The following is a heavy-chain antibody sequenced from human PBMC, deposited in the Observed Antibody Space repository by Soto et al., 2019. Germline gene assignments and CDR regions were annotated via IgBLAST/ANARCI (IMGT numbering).Heavy chain of an antibody. D-gene: IGHD2-21*02. V-gene: IGHV3-23*01. Sequence: EVQLLESGGGLVQPGGSLRLSCAASGFTFSSYAMSWVRQAPGKGLEWVSAISGSGGSTYYADSVKGRFTISRDNSKNTLYLQMNSLRAEDTAVYYCEKDSHLTYYYYGMDVWGQGTTVTVSS. CDR1: GFTFSSYA. CDR2: ISGSGGST. CDR3: EKDSHLTYYYYGMDV. J-gene: IGHJ6*02.